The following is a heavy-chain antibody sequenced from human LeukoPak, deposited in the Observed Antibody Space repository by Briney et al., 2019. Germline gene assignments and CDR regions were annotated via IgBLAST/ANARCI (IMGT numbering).Heavy chain of an antibody. Sequence: GGPLRLSCAASGFTFSRYWMHWVRQAPGKGLEWVSRVNGDGTTTTYADSVKGRFTISRDNAKNTLYLRMNSLRVEDTAVYYCAVKGGYNDLDAPFDYWGPGNLVTVSS. CDR2: VNGDGTTT. V-gene: IGHV3-74*01. J-gene: IGHJ4*02. CDR3: AVKGGYNDLDAPFDY. CDR1: GFTFSRYW. D-gene: IGHD5-12*01.